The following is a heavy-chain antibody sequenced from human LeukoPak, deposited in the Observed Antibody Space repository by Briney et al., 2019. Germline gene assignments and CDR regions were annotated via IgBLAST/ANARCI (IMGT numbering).Heavy chain of an antibody. CDR2: LSGSGGGT. J-gene: IGHJ3*01. V-gene: IGHV3-23*01. CDR3: AKDRTPYSRSGGYYLGAFDL. CDR1: GFAFSSYA. D-gene: IGHD3-10*01. Sequence: GGSLRLSCAASGFAFSSYAMTWVRQAPGKGLEWVSGLSGSGGGTWYAGSVKGRFTISRDNSNNVMYLQMNSLRAEDTAIYYCAKDRTPYSRSGGYYLGAFDLWGHGTMVIVSS.